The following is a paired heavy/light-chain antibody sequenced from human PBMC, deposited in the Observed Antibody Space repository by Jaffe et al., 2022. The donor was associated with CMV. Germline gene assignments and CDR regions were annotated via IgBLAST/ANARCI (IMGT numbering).Heavy chain of an antibody. CDR3: ARGEGSGWPPNYYYGMDV. CDR2: IYYSGAT. D-gene: IGHD6-19*01. V-gene: IGHV4-59*01. CDR1: GGSISSYY. J-gene: IGHJ6*02. Sequence: QVQLQESGPGLVRPSETLSLTCTVSGGSISSYYWSWIRQPPGKGLEWIGYIYYSGATNYNPSLKSRVTISADTSKNQVSLKLSSVTAADTAVYYCARGEGSGWPPNYYYGMDVWGQGTTVTVSS.
Light chain of an antibody. CDR1: QSVSSN. Sequence: EVLMTQSPATLSVSPGERATLSCRTSQSVSSNLAWYQQKPGQAPRLLIYGASTRATGIPARFSGSGSGTEFTLTISSLQSEDFAVYYCQQYNNWPYTFGQGTKLEIK. V-gene: IGKV3-15*01. CDR2: GAS. CDR3: QQYNNWPYT. J-gene: IGKJ2*01.